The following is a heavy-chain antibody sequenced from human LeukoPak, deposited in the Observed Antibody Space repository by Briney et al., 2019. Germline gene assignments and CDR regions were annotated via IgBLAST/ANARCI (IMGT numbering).Heavy chain of an antibody. V-gene: IGHV3-30-3*01. D-gene: IGHD6-13*01. CDR2: ISYDGSNK. J-gene: IGHJ4*02. CDR1: GFTFSSYA. CDR3: AKLIHPYTSSWYPFDS. Sequence: GGSLRLSCAASGFTFSSYAMHWVRQAPGKGLEWVAVISYDGSNKHYADSVKGRFTISRDNSKNTLYLQMNSLRAEDTAVYYCAKLIHPYTSSWYPFDSWGQGTLVTVSS.